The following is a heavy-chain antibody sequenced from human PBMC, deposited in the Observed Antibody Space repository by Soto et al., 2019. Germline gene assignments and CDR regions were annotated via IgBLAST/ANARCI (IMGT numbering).Heavy chain of an antibody. D-gene: IGHD2-21*02. CDR3: ARDLVSSKVTRYYFDY. J-gene: IGHJ4*02. Sequence: ASVKVSCKASGYTFTSYGIGWVRQAPGQGLEWMGWISAYNGNTNYAQKLQGRVTMTTDTSTSTAYMELRSLRSDDTAVYYCARDLVSSKVTRYYFDYWGQGTLVTVSS. V-gene: IGHV1-18*01. CDR1: GYTFTSYG. CDR2: ISAYNGNT.